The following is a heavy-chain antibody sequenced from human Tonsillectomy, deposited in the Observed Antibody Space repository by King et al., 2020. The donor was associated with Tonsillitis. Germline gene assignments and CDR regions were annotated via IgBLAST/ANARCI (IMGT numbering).Heavy chain of an antibody. D-gene: IGHD1-26*01. CDR1: GYTFINYG. CDR3: ARAMWDLRMDV. Sequence: QLVQSGAEVKKPGATVKVSCKASGYTFINYGISWVRQAPGQGLQWMGWITPYNGNTNYAQKFQGRVTMTTDTSTSTVYMELRSLRSDDTAVYYCARAMWDLRMDVWGKGTTVTVSS. V-gene: IGHV1-18*01. CDR2: ITPYNGNT. J-gene: IGHJ6*03.